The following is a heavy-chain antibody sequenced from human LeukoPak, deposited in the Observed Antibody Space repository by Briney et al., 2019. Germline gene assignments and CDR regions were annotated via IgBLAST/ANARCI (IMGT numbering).Heavy chain of an antibody. CDR1: GFTFDDYA. CDR3: AAGEEMATIDY. J-gene: IGHJ4*02. D-gene: IGHD5-24*01. Sequence: GRSLKLSRAASGFTFDDYAMHWVRQAPGKGLEWVSGISWNSGSIGYADSVKGRFTISRDNAKNSLYLQMNSLRAEDTALYYCAAGEEMATIDYWGQGTLVTVSS. V-gene: IGHV3-9*01. CDR2: ISWNSGSI.